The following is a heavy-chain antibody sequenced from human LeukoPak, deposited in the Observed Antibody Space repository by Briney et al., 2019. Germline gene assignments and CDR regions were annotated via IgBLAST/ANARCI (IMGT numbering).Heavy chain of an antibody. Sequence: GASVKVSCKASGYTFTSYYMHWVRQAPGQGLEWMGIINPSGGSTSYAQKFQGRVTMTRDTSASTVYMELSSLRSEDTAVYYCARVKKPYDSSGYYRYWGQGTLVTVSS. CDR1: GYTFTSYY. V-gene: IGHV1-46*01. CDR2: INPSGGST. J-gene: IGHJ4*02. CDR3: ARVKKPYDSSGYYRY. D-gene: IGHD3-22*01.